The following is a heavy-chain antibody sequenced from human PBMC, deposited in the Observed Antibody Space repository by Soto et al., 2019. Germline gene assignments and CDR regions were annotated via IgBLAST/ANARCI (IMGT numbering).Heavy chain of an antibody. D-gene: IGHD6-19*01. CDR3: AKDKSIGSGWYRTYLYDY. CDR2: ISGSGGST. Sequence: HPGGSLRLSCAASGFTFSSCAMSWVRQAPGKGLEWVSAISGSGGSTYYADSVKGRFTISRGNSKNTLYLQMNSLRAEDTAVYYCAKDKSIGSGWYRTYLYDYWGQGTLVTVSS. J-gene: IGHJ4*02. V-gene: IGHV3-23*01. CDR1: GFTFSSCA.